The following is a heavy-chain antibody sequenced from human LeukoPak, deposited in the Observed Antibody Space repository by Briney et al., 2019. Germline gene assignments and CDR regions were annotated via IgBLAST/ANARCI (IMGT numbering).Heavy chain of an antibody. CDR1: GGSFSGYY. CDR2: INHSGST. D-gene: IGHD1-1*01. CDR3: ARGRGRYEY. J-gene: IGHJ4*02. Sequence: PSETLSLTCAVYGGSFSGYYWSWIRQPPGKGLEWIGEINHSGSTNYNPSLKSRVTISVDTSKSQFSLKLSSVTAADTAVYYCARGRGRYEYWGQGTLVTVSS. V-gene: IGHV4-34*01.